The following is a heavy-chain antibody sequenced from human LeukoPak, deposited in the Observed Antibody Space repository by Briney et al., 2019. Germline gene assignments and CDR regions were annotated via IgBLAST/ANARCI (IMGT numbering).Heavy chain of an antibody. Sequence: SETLSLTCAVSGGSISSNSYYWGWIRQPPGKGLEWIGSIYYSGSTYYNPSLKSRVTISVDTSKNQFSLKLSSVTAADTAVYYCARARDYYGSGSYRPYYYMDVWGKGTTVTISS. CDR2: IYYSGST. D-gene: IGHD3-10*01. J-gene: IGHJ6*03. CDR1: GGSISSNSYY. CDR3: ARARDYYGSGSYRPYYYMDV. V-gene: IGHV4-39*07.